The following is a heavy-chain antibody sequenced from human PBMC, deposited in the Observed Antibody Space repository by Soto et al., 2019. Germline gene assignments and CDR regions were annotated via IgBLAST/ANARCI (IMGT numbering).Heavy chain of an antibody. V-gene: IGHV1-69*13. CDR1: GYTFTSYG. CDR3: ARDRRSGYYDFDY. CDR2: IIPIFGTA. J-gene: IGHJ4*02. D-gene: IGHD3-3*01. Sequence: SVKVSCKASGYTFTSYGISWVRQAPGQGLEWMGGIIPIFGTANYAQKFQGRVTITADESTSTAYMELSSLRSEDTAVYYCARDRRSGYYDFDYWGQGTLVTVSS.